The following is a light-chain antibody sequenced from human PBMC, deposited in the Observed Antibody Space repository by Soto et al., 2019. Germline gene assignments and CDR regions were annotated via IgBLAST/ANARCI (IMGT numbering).Light chain of an antibody. Sequence: DTAMTQSPATLSVSPGERATLSCRASQSVSSNLAWYQQKHGQAPRLLIYGASTRATGIPARFSGSGSGTEFTLTISSLQSEDFAIYYCHQYNNWPPWTFGQGTKVDIK. CDR3: HQYNNWPPWT. J-gene: IGKJ1*01. V-gene: IGKV3-15*01. CDR1: QSVSSN. CDR2: GAS.